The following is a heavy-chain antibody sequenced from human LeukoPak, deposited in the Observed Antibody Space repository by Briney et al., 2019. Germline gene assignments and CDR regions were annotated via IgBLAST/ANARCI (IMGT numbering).Heavy chain of an antibody. V-gene: IGHV5-51*01. CDR2: ISPGDSDT. Sequence: KRGESLKISCKGSGYSFTSYWIAWVRQTPGKGLEWMGIISPGDSDTRYSPSFQGQVTISADKSISTAYLQWSSLKASDTAMYYCARAYFWSGYSDAYYFDNWGQGTLVTVSS. D-gene: IGHD3-3*01. CDR1: GYSFTSYW. CDR3: ARAYFWSGYSDAYYFDN. J-gene: IGHJ4*02.